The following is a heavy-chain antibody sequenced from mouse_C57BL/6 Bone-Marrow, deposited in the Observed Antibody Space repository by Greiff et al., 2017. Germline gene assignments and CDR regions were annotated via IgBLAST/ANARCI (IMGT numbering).Heavy chain of an antibody. CDR3: ALWYFYAMDY. D-gene: IGHD1-1*02. CDR2: IYPSDSET. CDR1: GYTFTSYW. J-gene: IGHJ4*01. Sequence: LQQPGAELVRPGSSVKLSCKASGYTFTSYWMDWVKQRPGQGLEWIGNIYPSDSETHYNQKFKDKATLTVDKSSSTAYMQLSSLTSEDSAVYYCALWYFYAMDYWGQGTSVTVSS. V-gene: IGHV1-61*01.